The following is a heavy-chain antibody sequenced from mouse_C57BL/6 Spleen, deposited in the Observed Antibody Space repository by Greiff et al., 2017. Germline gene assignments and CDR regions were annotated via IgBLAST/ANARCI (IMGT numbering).Heavy chain of an antibody. CDR1: GYTFTSYW. D-gene: IGHD1-1*01. CDR2: IHPNSGST. Sequence: QVQLQQPGAELVKPGASVTLSCKASGYTFTSYWMHWVKQRPGPGLAWIGMIHPNSGSTNYNEKFKSKATLTVDKSSSTAYMQLSSLTSEDSAVYYCARYYGSSYGYWGQGTTLTVSS. CDR3: ARYYGSSYGY. J-gene: IGHJ2*01. V-gene: IGHV1-64*01.